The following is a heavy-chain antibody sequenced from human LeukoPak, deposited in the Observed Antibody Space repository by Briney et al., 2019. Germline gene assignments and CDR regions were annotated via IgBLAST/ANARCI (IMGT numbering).Heavy chain of an antibody. CDR2: INWNDGST. CDR1: GFTFDDYG. CDR3: ARDRYSGGSGIMDA. J-gene: IGHJ6*03. D-gene: IGHD6-19*01. V-gene: IGHV3-20*04. Sequence: SGGSLRLSWAASGFTFDDYGMSWVGHDRGKGLEWVLGINWNDGSTGYADSVKGRFTISRDNAKNSLYLQMNSLRAEDTALYYCARDRYSGGSGIMDAWGKGTTVTVSS.